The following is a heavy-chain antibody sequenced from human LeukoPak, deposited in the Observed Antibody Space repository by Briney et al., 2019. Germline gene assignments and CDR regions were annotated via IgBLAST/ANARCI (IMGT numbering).Heavy chain of an antibody. V-gene: IGHV3-23*01. CDR3: AKERSGSYYSSYFDY. CDR1: GFTFSSYA. J-gene: IGHJ4*02. Sequence: GGSLRLPCAASGFTFSSYAMSWVRQAPGKGLEWVSAISGSGGSTYYADSVKGRFTISRDNSKNTLYLQMNSLRAEDTAVYYCAKERSGSYYSSYFDYWGQGTLVTVSS. CDR2: ISGSGGST. D-gene: IGHD1-26*01.